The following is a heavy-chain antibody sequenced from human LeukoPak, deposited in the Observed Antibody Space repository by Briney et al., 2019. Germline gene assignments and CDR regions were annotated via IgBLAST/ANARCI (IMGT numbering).Heavy chain of an antibody. CDR2: SNGGDGNT. J-gene: IGHJ6*04. V-gene: IGHV1-3*01. D-gene: IGHD2-15*01. Sequence: ASVKVSCKASGYTFTNYVMHWVRQAPGQRLEWMGWSNGGDGNTKYSQKFQGRVTITRDTSASTAYMELSSLRSEDTAVYYCARDPLFCSGGSCIPYYYGLDVWGKGTTVTVSS. CDR3: ARDPLFCSGGSCIPYYYGLDV. CDR1: GYTFTNYV.